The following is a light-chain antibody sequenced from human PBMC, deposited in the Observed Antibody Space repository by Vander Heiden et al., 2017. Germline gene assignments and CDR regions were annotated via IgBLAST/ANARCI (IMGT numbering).Light chain of an antibody. CDR3: QQKYNLAMYT. V-gene: IGKV1-33*01. Sequence: IQMTHSPSSPSASVGDSVTLPCQSRQDISNYLNWYQQKPGKAPKLLIYDASNLETGGPSRFSGSRCRTDFTFTISSLQQEDIAAYYCQQKYNLAMYTLGEGTKLEIK. CDR1: QDISNY. CDR2: DAS. J-gene: IGKJ2*01.